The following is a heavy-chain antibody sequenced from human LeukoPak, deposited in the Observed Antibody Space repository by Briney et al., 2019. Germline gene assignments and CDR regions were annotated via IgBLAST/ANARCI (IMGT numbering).Heavy chain of an antibody. V-gene: IGHV5-51*01. Sequence: PGESLKISCKGSGYSFTSYWIAWVRQLPGKGLELMGIIYPGDSDTRYSPSFQGQVTISADKSISTAYLQWSGLKASDTAMYYCARPRYSSFSDAFEIWGQGTMVTVSS. J-gene: IGHJ3*02. D-gene: IGHD6-13*01. CDR1: GYSFTSYW. CDR2: IYPGDSDT. CDR3: ARPRYSSFSDAFEI.